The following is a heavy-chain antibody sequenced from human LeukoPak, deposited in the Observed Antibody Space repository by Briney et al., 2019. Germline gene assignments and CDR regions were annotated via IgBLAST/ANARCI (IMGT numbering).Heavy chain of an antibody. CDR1: GGTFSSYT. CDR3: ARGAVAWYYGMDV. J-gene: IGHJ6*02. V-gene: IGHV1-69*02. CDR2: IIPILGIA. Sequence: ASVKVSCKASGGTFSSYTISWVRQAPGQGLEWMGRIIPILGIANYAQKFQGRVTITADKSTSTAYMELNSLRSEDTAVYYCARGAVAWYYGMDVWGQGTTVTVSS. D-gene: IGHD6-19*01.